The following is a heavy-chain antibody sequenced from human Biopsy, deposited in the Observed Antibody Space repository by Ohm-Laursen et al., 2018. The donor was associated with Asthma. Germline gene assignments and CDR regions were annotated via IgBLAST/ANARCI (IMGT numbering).Heavy chain of an antibody. J-gene: IGHJ5*02. Sequence: GTLSLTCTVYGGYLTGHYWNWIRQPPGKGLERIGEIDQSGYTNYNPSLNSRVTISADTYKNQFHLNLSSVIAADTAVYFCARAAITGIRGWFDPWGQGTQVTVSS. V-gene: IGHV4-34*01. CDR1: GGYLTGHY. CDR3: ARAAITGIRGWFDP. D-gene: IGHD1-20*01. CDR2: IDQSGYT.